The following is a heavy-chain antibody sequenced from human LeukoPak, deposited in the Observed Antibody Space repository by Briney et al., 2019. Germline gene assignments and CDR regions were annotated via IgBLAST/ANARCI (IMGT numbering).Heavy chain of an antibody. CDR3: ARVICTGGSCFQNDY. CDR1: GYIFSNFE. D-gene: IGHD2-8*02. J-gene: IGHJ4*02. CDR2: INSGDTYE. Sequence: PGGSLRLSCTASGYIFSNFEMNWVRQSPGKGLQWVTYINSGDTYEYYADSVKGRFTISRDNAKNSLYLQMNSLGVQDTAIYYCARVICTGGSCFQNDYWGQGTLVTVSS. V-gene: IGHV3-48*03.